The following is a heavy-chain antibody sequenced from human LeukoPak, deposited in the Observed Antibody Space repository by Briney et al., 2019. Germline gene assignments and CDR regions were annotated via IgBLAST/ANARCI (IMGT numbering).Heavy chain of an antibody. V-gene: IGHV4-34*01. CDR3: ARRLLGYCSGGSCYSGYFQH. D-gene: IGHD2-15*01. CDR2: INHSGST. Sequence: SSETLSLTCAVYGGSFSGYYWSWIRQPPGKGLEWIGEINHSGSTNSNPSLKSRVTISVDTSKNQFSLKLSSVTAADTAVYYCARRLLGYCSGGSCYSGYFQHWGQGTLVTVSS. CDR1: GGSFSGYY. J-gene: IGHJ1*01.